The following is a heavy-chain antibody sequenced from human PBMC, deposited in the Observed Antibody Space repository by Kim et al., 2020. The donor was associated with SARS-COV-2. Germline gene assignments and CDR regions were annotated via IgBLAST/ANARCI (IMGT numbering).Heavy chain of an antibody. CDR2: INHSGST. J-gene: IGHJ1*01. CDR1: GGSFSGYY. V-gene: IGHV4-34*01. Sequence: SETLSLTCAVYGGSFSGYYWSWIRQPPGKGLEWIGEINHSGSTNYNPSLKSRVTISVDTSKNQFSLKLSSVTAADTAVYYCARAVSFRGYMSFEYFQHWGQGTLVTVSS. CDR3: ARAVSFRGYMSFEYFQH. D-gene: IGHD3-10*01.